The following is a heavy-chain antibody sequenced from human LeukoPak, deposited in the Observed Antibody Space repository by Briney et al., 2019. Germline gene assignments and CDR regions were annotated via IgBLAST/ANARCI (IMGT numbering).Heavy chain of an antibody. Sequence: ASVKVSCKASGYTFTDFYMYWVRQAPGQGLEWMGWINPKNGGTNSPQKFLGRVTMTSDTSISTVYMELSSLRIDDTALFYCARGGDYDYVGGSYRPNDYWGQGTLVTVSS. CDR2: INPKNGGT. V-gene: IGHV1-2*02. J-gene: IGHJ4*02. D-gene: IGHD3-16*02. CDR1: GYTFTDFY. CDR3: ARGGDYDYVGGSYRPNDY.